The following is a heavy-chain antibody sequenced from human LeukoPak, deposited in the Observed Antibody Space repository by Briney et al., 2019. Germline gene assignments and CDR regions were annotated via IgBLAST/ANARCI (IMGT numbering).Heavy chain of an antibody. V-gene: IGHV3-53*03. CDR1: GFTVSRKY. D-gene: IGHD3-10*01. CDR2: IYTDGST. CDR3: ARDYGDL. Sequence: GGSLRLSCAASGFTVSRKYMSWVRQAPGKGLEWVAVIYTDGSTYYAESVKGRFTISRDNSKNTLYLQMNSLRAEDMAVYYCARDYGDLWGQGTPVTVSS. J-gene: IGHJ5*02.